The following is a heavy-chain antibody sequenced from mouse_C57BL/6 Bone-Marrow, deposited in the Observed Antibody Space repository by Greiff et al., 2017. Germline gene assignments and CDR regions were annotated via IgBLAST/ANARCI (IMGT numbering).Heavy chain of an antibody. Sequence: QVQLKQPGAELVRPGSSVKLSCKASGYTFTSYWMHWVTQRPIQGLEWIGNIYPSDSDTHYNQKFKDKATLTVDKSSSTAYMQLSSMTSEDSAVYYCARSDDGWYFDVWGTGTTVTVSA. J-gene: IGHJ1*03. CDR2: IYPSDSDT. CDR3: ARSDDGWYFDV. D-gene: IGHD2-3*01. CDR1: GYTFTSYW. V-gene: IGHV1-52*01.